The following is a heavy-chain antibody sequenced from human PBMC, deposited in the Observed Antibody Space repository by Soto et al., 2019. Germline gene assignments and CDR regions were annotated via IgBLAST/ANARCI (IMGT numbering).Heavy chain of an antibody. Sequence: GGSLRLSCAASGFTFDDYGMSWVRQAPGKGLEWVSGINWNGGSTGYADSVKGRFTISRDNAKNSLYLQMNSLRAEDTALYHCARGPRGYYGSGSYYPFDYWGQGTLVTVSS. J-gene: IGHJ4*02. CDR2: INWNGGST. CDR3: ARGPRGYYGSGSYYPFDY. D-gene: IGHD3-10*01. V-gene: IGHV3-20*01. CDR1: GFTFDDYG.